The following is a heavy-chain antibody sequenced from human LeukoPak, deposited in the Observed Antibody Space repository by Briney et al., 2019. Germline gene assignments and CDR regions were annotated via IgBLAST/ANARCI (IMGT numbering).Heavy chain of an antibody. CDR2: ISSSSNTI. V-gene: IGHV3-48*02. Sequence: AGGSLRLSCAASGFTFSGYWMGWVRQAPGKGLEWVSYISSSSNTIYYADSVKGRFTISRDNAQNSLYLQMNSLRDEDTAVYYCATSGSYRFDYWGQGTLVTVSS. CDR3: ATSGSYRFDY. CDR1: GFTFSGYW. J-gene: IGHJ4*02. D-gene: IGHD1-26*01.